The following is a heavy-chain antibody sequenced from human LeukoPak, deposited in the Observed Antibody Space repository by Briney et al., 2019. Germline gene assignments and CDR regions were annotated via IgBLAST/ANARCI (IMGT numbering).Heavy chain of an antibody. CDR2: IYYSGST. CDR3: ARGDRYSYGFL. CDR1: GGSISSYY. Sequence: PSETLSLTCTVSGGSISSYYWSWIRQPPGKGLEWIGYIYYSGSTNYNLSLKSRVTISVDTSKNQFSLKLSSVTAADTAVYYCARGDRYSYGFLWGQGTLVTVSS. D-gene: IGHD5-18*01. J-gene: IGHJ4*02. V-gene: IGHV4-59*01.